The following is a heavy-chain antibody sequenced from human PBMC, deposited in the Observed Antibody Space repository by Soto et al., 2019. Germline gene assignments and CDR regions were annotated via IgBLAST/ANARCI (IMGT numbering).Heavy chain of an antibody. J-gene: IGHJ4*02. CDR1: GGTFSSYA. CDR2: IIPIFGTA. D-gene: IGHD2-15*01. CDR3: ASGAPDCSGGSFYSSDYFDY. V-gene: IGHV1-69*06. Sequence: QVQLVQSGAEVKKPGSSVKVSCKASGGTFSSYAISWVRQAPGQGLEWMGGIIPIFGTANYAQKFQGRVTITADKSTSTAYMELSSLRSEDTAVYYCASGAPDCSGGSFYSSDYFDYWGQGTLVTVSS.